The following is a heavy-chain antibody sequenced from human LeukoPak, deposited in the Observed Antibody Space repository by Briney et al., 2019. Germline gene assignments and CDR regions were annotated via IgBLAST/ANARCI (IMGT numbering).Heavy chain of an antibody. D-gene: IGHD6-13*01. CDR3: VKDYGPKQLVFFDS. J-gene: IGHJ4*02. Sequence: PGGSLRLSCAASGFTFTSYAMSRVRQAPGKGLEWVSTITGSGDSTFYADSVKGRFTISRDNSKNTLYVQMNSLRAEDTAVYYCVKDYGPKQLVFFDSWGQGTLVTVSS. V-gene: IGHV3-23*01. CDR1: GFTFTSYA. CDR2: ITGSGDST.